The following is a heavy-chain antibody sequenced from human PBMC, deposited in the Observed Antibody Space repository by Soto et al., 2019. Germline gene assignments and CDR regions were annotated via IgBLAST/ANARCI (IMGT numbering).Heavy chain of an antibody. CDR2: IYYSGST. CDR3: ARDGVLLWFGETEKGMDV. D-gene: IGHD3-10*01. J-gene: IGHJ6*02. V-gene: IGHV4-31*03. CDR1: GGSISSGGYY. Sequence: SETLSLTCTVSGGSISSGGYYWSWIRQHPGKGLEWIGYIYYSGSTYYNPSLKSRVTISVDTSKNQFSLKLSSVTAADTAVYYCARDGVLLWFGETEKGMDVWGQGTTVTVSS.